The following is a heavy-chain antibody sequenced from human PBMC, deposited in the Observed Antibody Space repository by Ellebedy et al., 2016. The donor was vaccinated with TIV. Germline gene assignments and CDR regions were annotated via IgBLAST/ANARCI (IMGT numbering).Heavy chain of an antibody. CDR1: GYTFTSYA. CDR3: ARAFLLVVAATDNWFDP. J-gene: IGHJ5*02. Sequence: ASVKVSCKASGYTFTSYAMHWVRQAPGQRLEWMGWINAGNGNTKYSQKFQGSVTINRDTTASTAYMELSSLRSEDTALYYCARAFLLVVAATDNWFDPWGQGTLVTVSS. V-gene: IGHV1-3*01. D-gene: IGHD2-15*01. CDR2: INAGNGNT.